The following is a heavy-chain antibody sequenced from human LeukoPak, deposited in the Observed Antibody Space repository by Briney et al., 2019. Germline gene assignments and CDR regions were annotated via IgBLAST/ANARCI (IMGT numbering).Heavy chain of an antibody. Sequence: GGSLRLSCAASGFTFSSYQMNWVRPAPGKGLEWVSYISSSGTTTSHADSVKGRFTISRDNSENTLYLQMKSLRAEDTAVYYCARGDGYNFFDYWGQGTLVTVSS. J-gene: IGHJ4*02. CDR2: ISSSGTTT. CDR1: GFTFSSYQ. V-gene: IGHV3-48*03. CDR3: ARGDGYNFFDY. D-gene: IGHD5-24*01.